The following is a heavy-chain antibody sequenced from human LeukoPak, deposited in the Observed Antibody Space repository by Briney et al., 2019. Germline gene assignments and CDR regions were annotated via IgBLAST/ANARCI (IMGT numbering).Heavy chain of an antibody. CDR2: IHTSGST. D-gene: IGHD3-10*01. CDR3: ARHSPPFFFGSGSQLTYFFDT. CDR1: GDSISNYA. Sequence: SETLSLTCTVSGDSISNYAWSWVRQPPGKGLEWIGYIHTSGSTNFNPSLKSRVTISIESSGRRFSLRLTSVTAADTAVYYCARHSPPFFFGSGSQLTYFFDTWGLGTLVSVS. J-gene: IGHJ4*02. V-gene: IGHV4-4*09.